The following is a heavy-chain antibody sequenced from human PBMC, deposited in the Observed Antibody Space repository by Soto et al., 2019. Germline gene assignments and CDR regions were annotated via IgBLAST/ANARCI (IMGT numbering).Heavy chain of an antibody. CDR3: ARRYYYYSSGYYYGTYYFDY. CDR2: IYYSGST. Sequence: SETLSLTCTVSGGSISSSSYYWGWIRQPPGKGLEWIGSIYYSGSTYYNPSLKSRVTISVGTSKNQFSLKLSSVTAADTAVYYCARRYYYYSSGYYYGTYYFDYSGQGTLGTVSS. V-gene: IGHV4-39*01. D-gene: IGHD3-22*01. J-gene: IGHJ4*02. CDR1: GGSISSSSYY.